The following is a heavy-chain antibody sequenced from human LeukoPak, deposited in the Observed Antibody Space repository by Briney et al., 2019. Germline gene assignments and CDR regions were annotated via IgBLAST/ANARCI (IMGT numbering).Heavy chain of an antibody. CDR3: ARGSFLAARIAAAGSWGDY. D-gene: IGHD6-13*01. Sequence: ASVKVSCKASGYTFTSYDINWVRQATGQGLEWMGWMNPNSGNTGYAQKFQGRVTMTRNTSTSTAYMELSSLRSEDTAVYYCARGSFLAARIAAAGSWGDYWGQGTLVTVSS. CDR1: GYTFTSYD. CDR2: MNPNSGNT. V-gene: IGHV1-8*01. J-gene: IGHJ4*02.